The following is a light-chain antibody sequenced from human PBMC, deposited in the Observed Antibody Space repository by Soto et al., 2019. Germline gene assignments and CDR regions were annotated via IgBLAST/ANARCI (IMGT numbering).Light chain of an antibody. CDR3: QQYGSSPLWT. Sequence: SVMTQAPGTLSLSPGERVTLSCRASQSVSIKLAWYQQKPGQAPRLLIYGASSRATGIPARFSGSGSGTDFTLTISRLEPEDSAVYYCQQYGSSPLWTFGQGTRLEIK. CDR2: GAS. CDR1: QSVSIK. V-gene: IGKV3-20*01. J-gene: IGKJ5*01.